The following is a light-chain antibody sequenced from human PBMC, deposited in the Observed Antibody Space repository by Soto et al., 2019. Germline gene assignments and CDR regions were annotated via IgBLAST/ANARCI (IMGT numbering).Light chain of an antibody. J-gene: IGKJ1*01. CDR3: QQRSDWPLT. CDR2: DAS. V-gene: IGKV3-11*01. Sequence: PGERATLSCRASQSVSSYFAWYQQKPGQAPRLLIYDASSRATGIPARFSGSGSGTDFTLTISSLEPEDFAVYYCQQRSDWPLTFGHGTKVEIK. CDR1: QSVSSY.